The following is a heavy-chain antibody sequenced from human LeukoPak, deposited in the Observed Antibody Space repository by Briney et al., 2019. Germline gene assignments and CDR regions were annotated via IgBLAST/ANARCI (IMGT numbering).Heavy chain of an antibody. J-gene: IGHJ6*03. Sequence: GASVKVSCKASGYTFTSYGISWVRQAPGQGLEWMGWISAYNGNTNYAQKLQGRVTMTTDTSTSTAYMELRSLRSDDTAVYYCARHERRLQLPGYYYYYMDVWGKGTTVTVSS. V-gene: IGHV1-18*01. CDR1: GYTFTSYG. CDR2: ISAYNGNT. D-gene: IGHD5-24*01. CDR3: ARHERRLQLPGYYYYYMDV.